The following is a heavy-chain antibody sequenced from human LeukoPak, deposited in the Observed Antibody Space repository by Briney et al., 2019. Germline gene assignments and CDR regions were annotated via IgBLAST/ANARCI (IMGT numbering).Heavy chain of an antibody. CDR3: ARQGIVATIGDY. Sequence: ASVKVSCKASGYTFTSYGISWVRQAPGQGLEWMGWISTYNGDTNYAQKLQGRVTMTTDTSTSTAYMELRSLRSDDTAVYYCARQGIVATIGDYWGQGTLVTVSS. J-gene: IGHJ4*02. CDR2: ISTYNGDT. CDR1: GYTFTSYG. D-gene: IGHD5-12*01. V-gene: IGHV1-18*01.